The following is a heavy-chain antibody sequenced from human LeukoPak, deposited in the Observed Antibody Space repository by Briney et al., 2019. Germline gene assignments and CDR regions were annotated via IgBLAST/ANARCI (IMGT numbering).Heavy chain of an antibody. V-gene: IGHV1-69*05. CDR3: ARDPKLELRPYYFDY. J-gene: IGHJ4*02. Sequence: ASVTVSCKASGGTFSSYAISWVRQAPGQGLEWMGRIIPIFGTANYAQKFQGRVTITTDESTSTAYMELSSLRSGDTAVYYCARDPKLELRPYYFDYWGQGTLVTVSS. D-gene: IGHD1-7*01. CDR2: IIPIFGTA. CDR1: GGTFSSYA.